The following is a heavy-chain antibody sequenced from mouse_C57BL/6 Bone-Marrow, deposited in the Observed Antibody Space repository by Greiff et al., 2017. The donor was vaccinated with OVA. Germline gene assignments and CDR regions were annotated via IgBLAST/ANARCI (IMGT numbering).Heavy chain of an antibody. CDR2: IHPNSGST. D-gene: IGHD1-1*01. J-gene: IGHJ1*03. V-gene: IGHV1-64*01. CDR3: ARRGSSYGWYFDV. CDR1: GYTFTSYW. Sequence: QVQLKQPGAELVKPGASVKLSCKASGYTFTSYWMHWVKQRPGQGLEWIGMIHPNSGSTTFNEKFKGKATLTVEKSSSTAYMQHSSLTSEDSAVYYCARRGSSYGWYFDVWGTGTTVTVSS.